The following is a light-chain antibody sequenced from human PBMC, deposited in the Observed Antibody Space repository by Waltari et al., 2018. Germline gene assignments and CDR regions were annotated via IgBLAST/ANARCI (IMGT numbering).Light chain of an antibody. CDR1: QSVSSIS. V-gene: IGKV3-20*01. CDR2: GVS. CDR3: QQYDSIVLT. J-gene: IGKJ4*01. Sequence: EIVLTQSPGTLSLSPGERATLSCRASQSVSSISLSWYQQKAGQPHRPLIYGVSRRATGSPDRFSGRGSGTDFTLTISRLEPEEFAVYYCQQYDSIVLTFGGGTKVEI.